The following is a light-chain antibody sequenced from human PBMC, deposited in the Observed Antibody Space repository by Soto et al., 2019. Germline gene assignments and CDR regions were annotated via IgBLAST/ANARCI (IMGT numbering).Light chain of an antibody. CDR2: AAY. Sequence: DIQMTQSPSSLSASVGDRVTITCRASQGIRSDLDWYQQKPGKAPKRLIYAAYSLQSGVPSRFSGSGSGTEFTLTISSLQPEDFATYYCLRHNDYPRTFGQGTKREIK. CDR1: QGIRSD. V-gene: IGKV1-17*01. CDR3: LRHNDYPRT. J-gene: IGKJ2*01.